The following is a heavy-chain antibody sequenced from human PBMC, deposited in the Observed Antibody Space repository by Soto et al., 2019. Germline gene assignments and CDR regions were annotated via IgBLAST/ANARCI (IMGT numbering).Heavy chain of an antibody. D-gene: IGHD3-10*01. Sequence: EVQLLESGGGLVQPGGSLRLSCAASGFTFSSYAMSWVRQAPGKGLEWVSAISGSGGSTYYADSVKGRFTISRDNSKNTRYLQMNSLRAEDTAVYYCAKFTVRGVIRGAPLDYWGQGTLVTVSS. CDR2: ISGSGGST. V-gene: IGHV3-23*01. CDR3: AKFTVRGVIRGAPLDY. CDR1: GFTFSSYA. J-gene: IGHJ4*02.